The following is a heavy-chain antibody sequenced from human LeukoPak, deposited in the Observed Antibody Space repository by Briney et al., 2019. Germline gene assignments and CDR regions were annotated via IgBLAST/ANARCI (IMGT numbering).Heavy chain of an antibody. CDR3: ARLREDIVAPNFDY. CDR1: GGSISSYY. CDR2: MYYSGST. D-gene: IGHD5-12*01. V-gene: IGHV4-59*08. Sequence: PSETLSLTCTVSGGSISSYYWSWIRQPPGKGLEWIGYMYYSGSTSYNPSLKSRVTVAVDTSKNQFSLKLSSVTAADTAVYYCARLREDIVAPNFDYWGQGTLVTVSS. J-gene: IGHJ4*02.